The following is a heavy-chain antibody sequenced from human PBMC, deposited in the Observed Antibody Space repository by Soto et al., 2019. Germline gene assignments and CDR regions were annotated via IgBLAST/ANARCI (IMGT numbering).Heavy chain of an antibody. CDR2: FDPEDGET. Sequence: ASVKVSCKVSGYTLTELSMHWVRQAPGKGLEWMGGFDPEDGETIYAQKFQGRVTMTEDKSTDKAYMELSSLRSEDTAVYYCATNGDFWSGYYFDYWGQGTLVTVSS. J-gene: IGHJ4*02. CDR1: GYTLTELS. CDR3: ATNGDFWSGYYFDY. V-gene: IGHV1-24*01. D-gene: IGHD3-3*01.